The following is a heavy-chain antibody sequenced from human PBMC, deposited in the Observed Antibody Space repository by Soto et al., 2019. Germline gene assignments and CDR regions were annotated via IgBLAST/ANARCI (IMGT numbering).Heavy chain of an antibody. CDR3: ECKDSSGYSDFDY. Sequence: ASVKVSCKASGGTFSSYAISWVRQAPGQGLEWMGGIIPIFGTANYAQKFQGRVTITADKSTSTAYMELSSLRSEDTAVYYCECKDSSGYSDFDYWGQGTLVTVYS. J-gene: IGHJ4*02. CDR1: GGTFSSYA. D-gene: IGHD3-22*01. CDR2: IIPIFGTA. V-gene: IGHV1-69*06.